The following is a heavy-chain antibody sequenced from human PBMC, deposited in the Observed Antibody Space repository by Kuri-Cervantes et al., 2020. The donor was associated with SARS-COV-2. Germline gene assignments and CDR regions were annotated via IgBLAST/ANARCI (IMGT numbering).Heavy chain of an antibody. J-gene: IGHJ6*02. CDR2: INPNSGGT. D-gene: IGHD2-21*02. Sequence: ASVKVSCKASGYTFTGYYMHWVRQAPGQGLEWMGWINPNSGGTNYAQKFQGWVTMTRDTSISTAYMELSRLRSDDTAVYYSARGVTPNYGMDVWGQGTTVTVSS. V-gene: IGHV1-2*04. CDR1: GYTFTGYY. CDR3: ARGVTPNYGMDV.